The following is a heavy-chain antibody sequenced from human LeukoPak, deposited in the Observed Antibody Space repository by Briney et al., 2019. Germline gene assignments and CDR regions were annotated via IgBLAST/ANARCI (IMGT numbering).Heavy chain of an antibody. CDR2: ISAYNGNT. D-gene: IGHD3-22*01. CDR3: ARERHSYYYDSSGYSTNDY. V-gene: IGHV1-18*01. Sequence: ASVKVSCKASGYTFTSYGISWVRQAPGQGLEWMGWISAYNGNTNYAQNLQDRVTMTTDTSTSTAYMELRSLRSDDTAVYYCARERHSYYYDSSGYSTNDYWGQGTLVTVSS. CDR1: GYTFTSYG. J-gene: IGHJ4*02.